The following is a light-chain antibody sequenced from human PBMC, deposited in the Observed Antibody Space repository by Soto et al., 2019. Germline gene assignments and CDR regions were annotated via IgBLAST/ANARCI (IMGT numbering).Light chain of an antibody. V-gene: IGKV3D-20*02. CDR1: ETVAGSY. CDR3: QQRSNWPLT. CDR2: GTS. Sequence: EIVLTQSPGTLSLSPGERATLSCRASETVAGSYLAWYQQKPGQAPRLLIFGTSNRATDIPDRFSGSGSGTEFTLTISSLEPEDFAVYYCQQRSNWPLTFGGGAKVDIK. J-gene: IGKJ4*01.